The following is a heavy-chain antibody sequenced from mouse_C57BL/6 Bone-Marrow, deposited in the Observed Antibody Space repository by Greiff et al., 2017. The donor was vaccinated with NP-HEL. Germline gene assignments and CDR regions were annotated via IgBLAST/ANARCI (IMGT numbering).Heavy chain of an antibody. CDR3: ARHLVPPEGWYFDV. CDR1: GFTFSSYG. CDR2: ISSGGSYT. Sequence: EVLLVESGGDLVKPGGSLKLSCAASGFTFSSYGMSWVRQTPDKRLEWVATISSGGSYTYYPASVKGRFTISRDNAKNTLYLQMSSLKSEDTAMYYCARHLVPPEGWYFDVWGTGTTVTVSS. V-gene: IGHV5-6*01. J-gene: IGHJ1*03.